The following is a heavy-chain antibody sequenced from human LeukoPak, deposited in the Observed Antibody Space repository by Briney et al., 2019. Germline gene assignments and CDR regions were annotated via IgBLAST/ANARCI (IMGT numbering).Heavy chain of an antibody. CDR2: ISYDGSNK. CDR3: ARPVAAAAGYFDY. CDR1: GFTFSSYA. V-gene: IGHV3-30-3*01. Sequence: PGRSLRLSCAASGFTFSSYAMHWVRQAPGKGLEWVAVISYDGSNKYYADSVKGRFTISRDNSENTLYLQMNSLRAEDTAVYYCARPVAAAAGYFDYWGQGTLVTVSS. J-gene: IGHJ4*02. D-gene: IGHD6-13*01.